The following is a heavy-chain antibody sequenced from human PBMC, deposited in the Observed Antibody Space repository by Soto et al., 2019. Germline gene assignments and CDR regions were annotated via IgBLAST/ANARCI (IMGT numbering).Heavy chain of an antibody. CDR2: TYGGGDT. V-gene: IGHV3-66*01. J-gene: IGHJ4*02. CDR1: GVTVGNNY. CDR3: ARNVPVTALGY. D-gene: IGHD4-17*01. Sequence: EVRLVESGGGLVQPGGSLRLSCAASGVTVGNNYMSWVRQAPGKGLEWVSVTYGGGDTSYAASVKGGVTMSRDSIMNTVNLQMDSLRVEDTAVYFCARNVPVTALGYWGQGSLVTVSS.